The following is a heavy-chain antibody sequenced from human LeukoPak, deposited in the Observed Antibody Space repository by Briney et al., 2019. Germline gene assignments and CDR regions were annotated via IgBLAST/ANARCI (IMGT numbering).Heavy chain of an antibody. D-gene: IGHD3-10*01. J-gene: IGHJ4*02. CDR1: GFSFSNYS. CDR3: AKDGESYGDYFDS. CDR2: INNSSTST. V-gene: IGHV3-48*01. Sequence: PGGSVRLSCAASGFSFSNYSMNWVRQSPEKGLEWLSYINNSSTSTYYADSVKGRFTIYRDNSKNSLYLQMNSLRAEDTAIYYCAKDGESYGDYFDSWGQGTLVTVSS.